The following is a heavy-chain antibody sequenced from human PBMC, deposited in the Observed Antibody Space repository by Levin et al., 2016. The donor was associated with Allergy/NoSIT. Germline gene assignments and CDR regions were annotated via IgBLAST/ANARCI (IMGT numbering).Heavy chain of an antibody. Sequence: WIRQPPGKGLEWVGFIRSKAYGGTTEYAASVKGRFTISRDDSKSIAYLQMNSLKTEDTAVYYCTRDSQPYYYDSSGYYSVYWGQGTLVTVSS. J-gene: IGHJ4*02. CDR2: IRSKAYGGTT. V-gene: IGHV3-49*02. D-gene: IGHD3-22*01. CDR3: TRDSQPYYYDSSGYYSVY.